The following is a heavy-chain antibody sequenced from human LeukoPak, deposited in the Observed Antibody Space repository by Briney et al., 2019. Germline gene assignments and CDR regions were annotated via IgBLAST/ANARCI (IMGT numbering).Heavy chain of an antibody. V-gene: IGHV3-7*01. CDR2: IKPDVSEQ. CDR3: VRDGRWEKTPSC. J-gene: IGHJ4*02. CDR1: GFTFSIYW. D-gene: IGHD2-2*01. Sequence: GGSLRLSCAASGFTFSIYWMSWVRQAPGKGREWVANIKPDVSEQYYVDSVKGRFTISRDNTKNSLFLQMNRLRAEDTAVYYCVRDGRWEKTPSCWGQGTLVTVSS.